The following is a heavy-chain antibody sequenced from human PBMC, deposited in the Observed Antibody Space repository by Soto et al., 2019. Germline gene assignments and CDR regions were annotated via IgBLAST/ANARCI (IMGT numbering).Heavy chain of an antibody. Sequence: PSQTLSLTCAISGDSVSSDSGVWIWIRQPPSRGLEWLGRTYYRSKWNNDYAVSVKSRININPDTSKNQFSLQLDSVIPEDAAVYYCAGVTSFRRIDVWGQGTPVTFSS. CDR1: GDSVSSDSGV. J-gene: IGHJ6*02. CDR2: TYYRSKWNN. CDR3: AGVTSFRRIDV. D-gene: IGHD2-15*01. V-gene: IGHV6-1*01.